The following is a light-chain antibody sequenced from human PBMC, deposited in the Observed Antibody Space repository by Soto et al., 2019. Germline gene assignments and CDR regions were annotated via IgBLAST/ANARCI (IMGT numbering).Light chain of an antibody. CDR3: KKYNSYSWT. CDR2: DAS. Sequence: DTQMTHSPSTLSASVGYRVTITCRASQSISSWLAWYQQKPGKAPKLLIYDASSLESGVPSRFSGSGSGTEFTLTISSLQPDDFATYYCKKYNSYSWTFGKGTKVDIK. V-gene: IGKV1-5*01. CDR1: QSISSW. J-gene: IGKJ1*01.